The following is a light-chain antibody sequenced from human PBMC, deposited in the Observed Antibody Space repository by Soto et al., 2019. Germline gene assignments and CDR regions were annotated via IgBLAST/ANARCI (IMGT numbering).Light chain of an antibody. CDR1: QSLSGSY. CDR3: HQFGDSPQT. Sequence: EIVLTQSPGTLSLSPGDRATLSCRASQSLSGSYMAWYQQRPGQAPRLLIYGTSTRAAGVPDRFSGSGSGTDFTLAISRLEPEDFAVYYCHQFGDSPQTFGQGTTVEI. CDR2: GTS. V-gene: IGKV3-20*01. J-gene: IGKJ1*01.